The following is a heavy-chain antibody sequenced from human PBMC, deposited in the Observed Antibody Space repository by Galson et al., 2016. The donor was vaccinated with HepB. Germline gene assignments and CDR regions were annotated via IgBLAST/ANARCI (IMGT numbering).Heavy chain of an antibody. CDR2: IYWDDNK. V-gene: IGHV2-5*02. J-gene: IGHJ6*02. D-gene: IGHD1-26*01. Sequence: PALVKPTQTLTLTCTFSGFSVSTSGVGVGWIRQSPGKALEWLALIYWDDNKRYSPSLKSRLSITKDTSKNQVCLTMTNNDPVDTATYYCVHSRVGATGDYYYGLDVWGQGTTVTVSS. CDR1: GFSVSTSGVG. CDR3: VHSRVGATGDYYYGLDV.